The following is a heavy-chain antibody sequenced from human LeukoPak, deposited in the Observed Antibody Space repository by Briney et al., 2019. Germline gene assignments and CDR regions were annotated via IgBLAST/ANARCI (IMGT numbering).Heavy chain of an antibody. D-gene: IGHD3-3*01. J-gene: IGHJ4*02. CDR2: IYYSGST. CDR1: GGSISSYY. V-gene: IGHV4-59*08. Sequence: SETLSLTCTVSGGSISSYYWSWIRQPPGKGLEWIGYIYYSGSTNYNPSLKSRVTISVDTSKNQFSLKLSSVTAADTAVYYCARQGSFWSGYSFDYWGQGTLVTVSS. CDR3: ARQGSFWSGYSFDY.